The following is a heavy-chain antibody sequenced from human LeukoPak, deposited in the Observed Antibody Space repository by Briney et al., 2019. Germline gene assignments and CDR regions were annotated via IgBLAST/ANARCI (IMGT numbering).Heavy chain of an antibody. CDR2: IYHSGST. CDR1: GGSISSSNW. Sequence: SETLSLTCAVSGGSISSSNWWSWVRQPPGKGLEWIGVIYHSGSTNYNPSLKSRATISVDKSKNQFSLKLSSVTAAGTAVYYCARDPLGPGDHGRGAFDIWGQGTMVTVSS. J-gene: IGHJ3*02. D-gene: IGHD4-17*01. CDR3: ARDPLGPGDHGRGAFDI. V-gene: IGHV4-4*02.